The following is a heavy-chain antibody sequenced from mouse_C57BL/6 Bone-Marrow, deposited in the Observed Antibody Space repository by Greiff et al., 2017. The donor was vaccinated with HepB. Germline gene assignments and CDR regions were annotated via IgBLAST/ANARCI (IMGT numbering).Heavy chain of an antibody. D-gene: IGHD1-1*01. CDR1: GFTFSNYW. Sequence: EVKVVESGGGLVQPGGSMKLSCVASGFTFSNYWMNWVRQSPEKGLEWVAQIRLKSDNYATHYAESVKGRFTISRDDSKSSVYLQMNNLRAEDTGIYYCTAFYYYGRGFAYWGQGTLVTVSA. V-gene: IGHV6-3*01. J-gene: IGHJ3*01. CDR2: IRLKSDNYAT. CDR3: TAFYYYGRGFAY.